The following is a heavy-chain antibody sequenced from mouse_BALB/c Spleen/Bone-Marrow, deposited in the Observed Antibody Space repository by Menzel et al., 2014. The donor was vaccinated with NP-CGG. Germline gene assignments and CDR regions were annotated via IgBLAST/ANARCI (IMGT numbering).Heavy chain of an antibody. V-gene: IGHV1S130*01. CDR1: GYTFTGSW. J-gene: IGHJ2*01. CDR2: IHPNSGNT. Sequence: QVQLQQSGSVLVRPGASVKLSCKASGYTFTGSWMHWAKQRPGQGLEWIGEIHPNSGNTNYNEKFKGKAILTVDTSSSTAYVDLSSLTSEDSAVYYCARSGFDYWGQGTTLTVSS. CDR3: ARSGFDY. D-gene: IGHD3-2*02.